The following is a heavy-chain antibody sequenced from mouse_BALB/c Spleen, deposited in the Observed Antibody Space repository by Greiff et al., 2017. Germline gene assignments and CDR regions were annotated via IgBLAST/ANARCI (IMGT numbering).Heavy chain of an antibody. CDR3: ARTRGSSYGWFAY. CDR2: IYPGNGDT. D-gene: IGHD1-1*01. Sequence: QVQLQQPGAELVKPGASVKMSCKASGYTFTSYNMHWVKQTPGQGLEWIGAIYPGNGDTSYNQKFKGKATLTADKSSSTAYMQLSSLTSEDSAVYYCARTRGSSYGWFAYWGQGTLVTVSA. J-gene: IGHJ3*01. CDR1: GYTFTSYN. V-gene: IGHV1-12*01.